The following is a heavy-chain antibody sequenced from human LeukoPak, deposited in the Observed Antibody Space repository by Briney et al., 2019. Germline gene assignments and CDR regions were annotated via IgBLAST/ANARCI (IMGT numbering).Heavy chain of an antibody. CDR3: ARTHGYYYDSSGYYFDY. CDR2: IYTSGST. V-gene: IGHV4-59*10. D-gene: IGHD3-22*01. J-gene: IGHJ4*02. Sequence: SETLSLTCAVYGGSFSGYYWSWIRQPAGKGLEWIGRIYTSGSTNYNPSLKSRVTMSVDTSKNQFSLKLSSVTAADTAVYYCARTHGYYYDSSGYYFDYWGQGTLVTVSS. CDR1: GGSFSGYY.